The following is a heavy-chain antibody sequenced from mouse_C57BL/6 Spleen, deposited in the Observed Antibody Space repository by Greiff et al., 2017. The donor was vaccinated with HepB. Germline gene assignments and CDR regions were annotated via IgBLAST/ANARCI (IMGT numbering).Heavy chain of an antibody. J-gene: IGHJ4*01. CDR3: ARSGYYGSIAMDY. V-gene: IGHV1-72*01. D-gene: IGHD1-1*01. Sequence: VQLQQSGAELVKPGASVKLSCKASGYTFTSYWMHWVKQRPGRGLEWIGRIDPNSGGTKYNEKFKSKATLTVDKPSSTAYIQLSSLTSEDSAVYYCARSGYYGSIAMDYWGQGTSVTVSS. CDR1: GYTFTSYW. CDR2: IDPNSGGT.